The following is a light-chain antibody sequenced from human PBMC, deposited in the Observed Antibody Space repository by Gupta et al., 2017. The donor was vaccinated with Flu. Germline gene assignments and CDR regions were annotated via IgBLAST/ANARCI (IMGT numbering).Light chain of an antibody. J-gene: IGLJ1*01. V-gene: IGLV1-44*01. CDR1: SSNIGSNN. CDR3: AAWDDSLTGHYV. Sequence: QSVLAQPPSASGTPGQRVTISCSGSSSNIGSNNVNWYLQVPVTAPKLLVYGNSERPSGVPARFSGSKSGTSASLAISGLQSEDEADYYCAAWDDSLTGHYVFGSGTTVTVL. CDR2: GNS.